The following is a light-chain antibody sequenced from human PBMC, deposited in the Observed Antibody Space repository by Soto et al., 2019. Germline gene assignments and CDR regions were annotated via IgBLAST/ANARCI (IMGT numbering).Light chain of an antibody. CDR1: SSNIGSNY. CDR2: RNN. J-gene: IGLJ2*01. V-gene: IGLV1-47*01. Sequence: QAVVTQPPSASGTPGQRVTISCSGSSSNIGSNYVYWYQQLPGTAPKLLIYRNNQRPSGVPDRFSGSKSGTSASLAISGLRSEDGADYYCAAWDDSLRGVFGGGTKLTVL. CDR3: AAWDDSLRGV.